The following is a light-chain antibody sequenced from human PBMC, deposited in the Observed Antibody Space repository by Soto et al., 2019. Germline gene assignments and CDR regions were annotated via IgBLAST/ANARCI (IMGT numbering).Light chain of an antibody. V-gene: IGKV1-5*01. CDR1: QSIARF. Sequence: DLQMTQSPSSLSAAVGDRVTITCRASQSIARFLNWYQQKQGKAPKLLIHDASSLESGVPSRFSGSGSGTEFTLTISSLQPDDFASYYCQHYNSYSNSFGQGTKLEIK. CDR2: DAS. CDR3: QHYNSYSNS. J-gene: IGKJ2*01.